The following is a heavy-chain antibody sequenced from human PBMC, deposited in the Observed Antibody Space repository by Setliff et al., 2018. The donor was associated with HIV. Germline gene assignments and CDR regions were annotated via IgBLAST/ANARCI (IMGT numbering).Heavy chain of an antibody. CDR3: VMFSSSSG. V-gene: IGHV3-74*01. D-gene: IGHD6-6*01. CDR1: GFTFNRYW. J-gene: IGHJ4*02. CDR2: INNDTTTT. Sequence: GGSLRLSCAASGFTFNRYWMHWVRQAPGQGLVWVSGINNDTTTTTYADSVKGRFSISRDNAKNTLYLQMNGLRGEDTAVYYCVMFSSSSGWGQGTQVTV.